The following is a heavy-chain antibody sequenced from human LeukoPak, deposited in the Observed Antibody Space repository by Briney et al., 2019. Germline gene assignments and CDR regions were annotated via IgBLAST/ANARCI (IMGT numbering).Heavy chain of an antibody. Sequence: GGSLRLSCAASGLTVSSYHMSWVRQAPGKGLEWVSVIYNDGRTYYDDSVKGRFTISRDNLKNTLYLQMNTLRATDTALYYCARMEGGVYKNPFDYWGQGTLVTVSS. D-gene: IGHD5-24*01. CDR1: GLTVSSYH. V-gene: IGHV3-53*01. CDR3: ARMEGGVYKNPFDY. CDR2: IYNDGRT. J-gene: IGHJ4*02.